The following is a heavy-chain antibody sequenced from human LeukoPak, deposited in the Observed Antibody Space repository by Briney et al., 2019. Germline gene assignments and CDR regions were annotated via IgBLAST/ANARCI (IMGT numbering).Heavy chain of an antibody. V-gene: IGHV3-30*18. CDR1: GFTFSSYG. D-gene: IGHD1-26*01. CDR3: AKDVGPTLVPGQGRYDMDV. CDR2: ISHAGSNK. Sequence: PGGSLRLSCAASGFTFSSYGMLWVRQAPGKGPEWVAVISHAGSNKYFADSVKGRFTIYRDNSKNTLYLKMNSLRAEDTAVYYCAKDVGPTLVPGQGRYDMDVWGQGTTVTVS. J-gene: IGHJ6*02.